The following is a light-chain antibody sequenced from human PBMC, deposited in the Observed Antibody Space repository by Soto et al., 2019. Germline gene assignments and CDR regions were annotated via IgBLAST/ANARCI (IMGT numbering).Light chain of an antibody. CDR2: ASS. CDR1: QSISDY. Sequence: DIQMTQSPSSLSASVGDRVTITCRANQSISDYLNWYQQKPGKAPKFLIYASSSLQSGVPSRFRGSGSGTLFTLTISSPQPEDFATYYCQQSYSTPTITFGHGTRLEIK. J-gene: IGKJ5*01. CDR3: QQSYSTPTIT. V-gene: IGKV1-39*01.